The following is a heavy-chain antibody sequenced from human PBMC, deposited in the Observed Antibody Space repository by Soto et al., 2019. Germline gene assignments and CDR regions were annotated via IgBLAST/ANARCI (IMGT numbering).Heavy chain of an antibody. CDR3: ARLKAHSYSSGQYYFDY. V-gene: IGHV4-59*01. J-gene: IGHJ4*02. CDR1: GGSISSYY. D-gene: IGHD6-19*01. Sequence: SETLSLTCTVSGGSISSYYWSWIRQPPGKGLEWIGYIYYSGSTNYNPSLKSRVTISVDTSKNQFSLKLSSVTAADTAVYYCARLKAHSYSSGQYYFDYWGQGTLVTVSS. CDR2: IYYSGST.